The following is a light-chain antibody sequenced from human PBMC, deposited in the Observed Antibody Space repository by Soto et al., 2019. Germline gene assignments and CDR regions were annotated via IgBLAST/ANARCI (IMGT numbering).Light chain of an antibody. CDR1: QDIGRC. CDR2: GAS. V-gene: IGKV1-12*01. Sequence: DIQMTQSASSLSASVGDRVTITCRASQDIGRCLAWYQQKPGKAPKILIYGASNLQTGVALRFSGSGSATEFSLTISGLQPEDSAAYFCQQDYNFPCTFGQGTKVDIK. CDR3: QQDYNFPCT. J-gene: IGKJ1*01.